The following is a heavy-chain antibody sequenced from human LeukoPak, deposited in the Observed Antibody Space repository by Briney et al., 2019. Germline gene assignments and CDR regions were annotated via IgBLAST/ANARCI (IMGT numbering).Heavy chain of an antibody. CDR1: GGSFSGYY. CDR3: ARLPYYYDSSGYFSFDY. V-gene: IGHV4-59*01. J-gene: IGHJ4*02. D-gene: IGHD3-22*01. CDR2: IYYSGST. Sequence: SETLSLTCAVYGGSFSGYYWSWIRQPPGKGLEWIGYIYYSGSTNYNPSLKSRVTISVDTSKNQFSLKLSSVTAADTAVYYCARLPYYYDSSGYFSFDYWGQGTLVTVSS.